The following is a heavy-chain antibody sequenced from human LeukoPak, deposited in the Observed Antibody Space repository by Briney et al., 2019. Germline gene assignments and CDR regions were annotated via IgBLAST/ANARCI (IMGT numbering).Heavy chain of an antibody. D-gene: IGHD4-17*01. CDR2: IYYSGST. CDR1: GGSISSYY. Sequence: SETLSLTCTVSGGSISSYYWSWIRQPPGKGLEWIGYIYYSGSTNYNPSLKSRVTISVDTSKNQFSLKLSSVTAADTAVYYCARWTTVTTIDIWGQGTMVTVSS. CDR3: ARWTTVTTIDI. V-gene: IGHV4-59*01. J-gene: IGHJ3*02.